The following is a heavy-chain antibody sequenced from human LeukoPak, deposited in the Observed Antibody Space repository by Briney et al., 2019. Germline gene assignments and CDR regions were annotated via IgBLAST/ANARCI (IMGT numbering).Heavy chain of an antibody. J-gene: IGHJ3*02. D-gene: IGHD3-22*01. Sequence: GGSLRLSCAASGFTFDDCGMSWVRQTPGKGLESVSGINWNGGSTGYADSVKGRFTISRDNAKNSLYLQMNSLRAEDTALYYCARDRSFMIVVGDAFDIWGQGTMVTVSS. CDR2: INWNGGST. CDR3: ARDRSFMIVVGDAFDI. V-gene: IGHV3-20*04. CDR1: GFTFDDCG.